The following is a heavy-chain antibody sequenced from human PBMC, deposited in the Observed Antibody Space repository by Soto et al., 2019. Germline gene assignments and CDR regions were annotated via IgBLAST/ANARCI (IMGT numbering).Heavy chain of an antibody. J-gene: IGHJ4*02. CDR2: ISAYNGHT. CDR1: GYIFTNYG. CDR3: LWRDGGYFNH. V-gene: IGHV1-18*01. Sequence: QVQLVQSGVEVKKPGASVKVSCKAMGYIFTNYGLSWVRQAPGEGPEWLGWISAYNGHTKYARKVQDRATLTTDTSATTANVERRRMRSDDAADYYCLWRDGGYFNHWGQGTLVLVSS. D-gene: IGHD2-21*01.